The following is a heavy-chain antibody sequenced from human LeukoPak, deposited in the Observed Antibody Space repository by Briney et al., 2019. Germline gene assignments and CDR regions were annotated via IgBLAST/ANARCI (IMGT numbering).Heavy chain of an antibody. J-gene: IGHJ4*02. D-gene: IGHD3-22*01. V-gene: IGHV3-74*01. CDR2: INGDGSTT. CDR1: GFAFNKYW. Sequence: PGGSLRLSCAASGFAFNKYWMHWVRQAPGKGLVWVSRINGDGSTTSYAASVKGGFTISRDNAKNTLYLQMSSLRAEATAVYYCATGNYYDSRGYYTFGHWGQGTLVTVSS. CDR3: ATGNYYDSRGYYTFGH.